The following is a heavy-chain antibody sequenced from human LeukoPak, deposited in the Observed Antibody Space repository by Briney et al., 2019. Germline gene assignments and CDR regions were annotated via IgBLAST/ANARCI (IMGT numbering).Heavy chain of an antibody. J-gene: IGHJ4*02. Sequence: GGSLRLSCAASGFTFSSYSVNWVRQAPGKGLEWVSGISSSSSYTYYPDSVKGRFTISRDNAKNSLFLQMNSLRVEDTAVYYCARTSSLTPTPSFDYWGQGTLVTVSS. CDR2: ISSSSSYT. D-gene: IGHD2-15*01. V-gene: IGHV3-21*01. CDR1: GFTFSSYS. CDR3: ARTSSLTPTPSFDY.